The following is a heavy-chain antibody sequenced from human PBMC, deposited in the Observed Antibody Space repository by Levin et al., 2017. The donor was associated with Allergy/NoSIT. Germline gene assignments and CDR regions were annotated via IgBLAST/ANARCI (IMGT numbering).Heavy chain of an antibody. D-gene: IGHD6-19*01. V-gene: IGHV4-39*07. CDR2: MYYTGTT. CDR3: ARDHSLGWFYY. J-gene: IGHJ4*02. Sequence: SETLSLTCTVSDGSLNGGSHYWAWIRQPPGKGLEWIATMYYTGTTFYNPSLKSRVTISIDTSKNQFSLRLTSVTAADTAVYYCARDHSLGWFYYWGQGTLVAVSS. CDR1: DGSLNGGSHY.